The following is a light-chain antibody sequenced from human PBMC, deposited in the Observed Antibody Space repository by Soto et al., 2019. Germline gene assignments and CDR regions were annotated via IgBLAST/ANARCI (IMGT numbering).Light chain of an antibody. CDR2: GAS. V-gene: IGKV3-20*01. J-gene: IGKJ1*01. CDR1: QSVSSSY. CDR3: QQYSSSPRT. Sequence: EMVLTQSPGTLSLSPGERATLSCRASQSVSSSYLAWYQQKPGQAPRLLIYGASSRATGIPDRFSGSGSGTDFTLTISRLEPEDFVVYYCQQYSSSPRTFGQGTKVEIK.